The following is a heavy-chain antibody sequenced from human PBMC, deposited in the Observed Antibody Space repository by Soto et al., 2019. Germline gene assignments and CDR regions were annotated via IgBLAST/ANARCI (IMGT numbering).Heavy chain of an antibody. D-gene: IGHD6-13*01. V-gene: IGHV3-23*01. CDR1: GFTFSSYA. J-gene: IGHJ4*02. CDR3: ANSIAAAGIAMDY. CDR2: ISGSGAGT. Sequence: EVQLLESGGGLVQPGGSLRLSCAASGFTFSSYALSWVRLAPGKGLEWVSAISGSGAGTYYADSVKGRFTISRDNSKNTLYLQMNSLRAEDTAVYYCANSIAAAGIAMDYWGQGTLFTVSS.